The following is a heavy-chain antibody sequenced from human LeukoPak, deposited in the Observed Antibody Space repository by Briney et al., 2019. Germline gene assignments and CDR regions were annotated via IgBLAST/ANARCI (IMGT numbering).Heavy chain of an antibody. CDR3: ARGGSTGTNLNWVDP. J-gene: IGHJ5*02. CDR2: IYYSGST. Sequence: SETLSFTCTVSGGSISSYYWSWIRQPPGKGLEWIGYIYYSGSTNYNPSLKSRVTISVDTSKNQFSMKLSSVTAADTAVYYCARGGSTGTNLNWVDPWGQGTLVTVSS. V-gene: IGHV4-59*01. CDR1: GGSISSYY. D-gene: IGHD1-1*01.